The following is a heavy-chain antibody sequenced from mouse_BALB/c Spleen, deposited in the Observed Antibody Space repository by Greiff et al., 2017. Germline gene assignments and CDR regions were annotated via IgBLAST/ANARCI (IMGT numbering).Heavy chain of an antibody. J-gene: IGHJ2*01. CDR2: INPSNGRT. D-gene: IGHD2-1*01. CDR3: ARRGNYGRFYYFDY. V-gene: IGHV1S81*02. Sequence: VQLQQPGAELVKPGASVKLSCKASGYTFTSYWMHWVKQRPGQGLEWIGEINPSNGRTNYNEKFKSKATLTVDKSSSTAYMQLSSLTSEDSAVYYCARRGNYGRFYYFDYWGQGTTLTVSS. CDR1: GYTFTSYW.